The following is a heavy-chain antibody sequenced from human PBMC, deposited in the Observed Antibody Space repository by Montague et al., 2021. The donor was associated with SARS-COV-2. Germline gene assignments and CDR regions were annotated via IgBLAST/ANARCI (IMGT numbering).Heavy chain of an antibody. CDR2: IFWNDDK. CDR1: GFSLISDGVG. D-gene: IGHD1-1*01. CDR3: AHSLPFSSLDDFDS. J-gene: IGHJ4*02. Sequence: PALVKPTQTLTLTCTFSGFSLISDGVGVGWIRQPPGKALEWLALIFWNDDKRYNSSLKNRLTVTKDTSKNQVVLTMTNMDPLDTGTYYCAHSLPFSSLDDFDSWGQGTLVTVAS. V-gene: IGHV2-5*01.